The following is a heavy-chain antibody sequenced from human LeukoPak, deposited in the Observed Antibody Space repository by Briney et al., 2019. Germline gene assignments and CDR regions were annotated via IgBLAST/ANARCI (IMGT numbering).Heavy chain of an antibody. CDR3: ARDKNPTHHYYDSSGFDY. Sequence: GGSLRLSCVASGSTFDTYGLHWVRQAPGKGLQWVAVISDDGRDKTYADSVKGRFTISRDNSKKTVYLQMNSLRAEDTAVYYCARDKNPTHHYYDSSGFDYWGQGTLVTVSS. D-gene: IGHD3-22*01. J-gene: IGHJ4*02. V-gene: IGHV3-30*03. CDR2: ISDDGRDK. CDR1: GSTFDTYG.